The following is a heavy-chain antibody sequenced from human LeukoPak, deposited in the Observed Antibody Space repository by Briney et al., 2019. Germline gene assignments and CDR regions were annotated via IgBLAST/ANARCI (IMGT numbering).Heavy chain of an antibody. CDR3: ARGAPYYYGSGTPVSHFDY. D-gene: IGHD3-10*01. Sequence: ASVKVSCKASGYTFTGYYMHWVRQAPGQGLEWMGWINPNGGGTNYAQNFQGWVTMTRDTSISTAYMELSRLRSDDTAVYYCARGAPYYYGSGTPVSHFDYWGQGTLVTVSS. V-gene: IGHV1-2*04. J-gene: IGHJ4*02. CDR1: GYTFTGYY. CDR2: INPNGGGT.